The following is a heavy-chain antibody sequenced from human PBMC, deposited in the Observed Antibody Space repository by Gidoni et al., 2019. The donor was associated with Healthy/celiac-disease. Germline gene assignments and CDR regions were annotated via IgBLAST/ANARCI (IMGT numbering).Heavy chain of an antibody. Sequence: EVQLLESGGGLVQPGGSLRLSCEASVFTFSSSAMSWVRQAPGTGLEWVLASSGSGVSTYYADSVKGRFTISRDNSKNTLYLQMNSLRAEDTAVYYCAKDDTVTTFDYWGQGTLVTVSS. V-gene: IGHV3-23*01. CDR3: AKDDTVTTFDY. D-gene: IGHD4-17*01. CDR2: SSGSGVST. CDR1: VFTFSSSA. J-gene: IGHJ4*02.